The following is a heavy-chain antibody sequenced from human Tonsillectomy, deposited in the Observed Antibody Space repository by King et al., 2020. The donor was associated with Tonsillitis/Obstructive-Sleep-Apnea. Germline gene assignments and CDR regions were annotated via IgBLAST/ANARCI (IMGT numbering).Heavy chain of an antibody. CDR2: ISSSSSYT. V-gene: IGHV3-11*05. D-gene: IGHD3-22*01. Sequence: VQLVESGGGLVKPGGSLSLSCAASGFTFSDYYMSWIRQAPGKGLEWVSYISSSSSYTNYADSVKGRFTISSDNAKNSLYLQRNSLRAEDTAVYYCARGIYDSSGYYPIHFDYWGQGTLVTVSS. CDR3: ARGIYDSSGYYPIHFDY. CDR1: GFTFSDYY. J-gene: IGHJ4*02.